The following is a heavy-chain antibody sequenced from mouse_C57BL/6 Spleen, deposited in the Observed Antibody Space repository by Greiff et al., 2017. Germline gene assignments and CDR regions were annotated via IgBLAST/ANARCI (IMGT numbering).Heavy chain of an antibody. CDR3: ARWPKLDY. CDR2: IDPSDSYT. V-gene: IGHV1-50*01. Sequence: VQLQQPGAELVKPGASVKLSCKASGYTFTSYWMQWVKQRPGQGLEWIGEIDPSDSYTNYNQKFKGKATLTVDTSSSTAYMQLSSLTSEDSAVYYCARWPKLDYWGQGTTLTVSS. J-gene: IGHJ2*01. CDR1: GYTFTSYW.